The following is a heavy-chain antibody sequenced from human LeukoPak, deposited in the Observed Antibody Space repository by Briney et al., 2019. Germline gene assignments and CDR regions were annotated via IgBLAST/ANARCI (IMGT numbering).Heavy chain of an antibody. CDR3: ARGRDGYPYYFDY. D-gene: IGHD5-24*01. Sequence: SVKVSCKASGGTFSSYAISWVRQAPGQGLEWMGRIIPILGTANYAQKFQGRVTITADKSTSAAYMELSSLRSEDTAVYYCARGRDGYPYYFDYWGQGTLVTVSS. V-gene: IGHV1-69*04. CDR2: IIPILGTA. J-gene: IGHJ4*02. CDR1: GGTFSSYA.